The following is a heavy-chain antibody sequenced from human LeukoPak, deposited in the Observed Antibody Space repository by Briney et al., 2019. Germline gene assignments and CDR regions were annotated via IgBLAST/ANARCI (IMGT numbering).Heavy chain of an antibody. V-gene: IGHV4-4*07. J-gene: IGHJ4*02. CDR3: ARQIASAGTAGFHF. Sequence: SETLSLTCTVSGGSISSYYWSWIRQPAGKGLESIGGIYSTGSTNYNPSLKSRVTMSVDNSKNQFSLRLRSVTAADSAVSYGARQIASAGTAGFHFWGQGALVTVSS. CDR2: IYSTGST. D-gene: IGHD6-13*01. CDR1: GGSISSYY.